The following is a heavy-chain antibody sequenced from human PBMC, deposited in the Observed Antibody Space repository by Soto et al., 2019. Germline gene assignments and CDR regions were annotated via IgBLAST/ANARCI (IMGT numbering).Heavy chain of an antibody. CDR1: GYAFTTYD. CDR3: ARRKERSGPHYFDY. J-gene: IGHJ4*02. D-gene: IGHD6-25*01. CDR2: MNPYIGNT. V-gene: IGHV1-8*01. Sequence: GASVKVSCKASGYAFTTYDISWVRQATGQGLECMGWMNPYIGNTGYAQKFQGRVTVTRNTSLSTVYMELSGLRPDDTAVYYCARRKERSGPHYFDYWGQGTLVTVSS.